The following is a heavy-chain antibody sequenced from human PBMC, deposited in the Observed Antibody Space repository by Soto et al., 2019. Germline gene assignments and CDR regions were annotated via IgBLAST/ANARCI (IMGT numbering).Heavy chain of an antibody. CDR2: ISYGGST. CDR3: SRGILV. V-gene: IGHV4-31*03. Sequence: QVQLQESGPGLVKPSQTLSLTCTVSGGSINSGGYCWSWIRQHPGKGLDWIGCISYGGSTSYNPALKSRVTISVDTSKTQSSLKLTSVTAADTAVYYCSRGILVWGQGALITVSS. CDR1: GGSINSGGYC. J-gene: IGHJ4*02. D-gene: IGHD5-18*01.